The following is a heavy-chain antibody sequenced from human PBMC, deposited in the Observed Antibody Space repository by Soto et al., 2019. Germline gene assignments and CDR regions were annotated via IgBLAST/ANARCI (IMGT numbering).Heavy chain of an antibody. CDR2: TSSSGST. J-gene: IGHJ4*02. CDR3: ARDWRGCTGSRCYGPDS. D-gene: IGHD2-15*01. CDR1: GGSISSGDYY. V-gene: IGHV4-30-4*01. Sequence: SETLSLTCTVSGGSISSGDYYWCWLRQPPEKGLEWIGYTSSSGSTFYSPSLKNRLTISVDTSRNQFSLEVTSVTAADTAVYYCARDWRGCTGSRCYGPDSWGQGTLVTGS.